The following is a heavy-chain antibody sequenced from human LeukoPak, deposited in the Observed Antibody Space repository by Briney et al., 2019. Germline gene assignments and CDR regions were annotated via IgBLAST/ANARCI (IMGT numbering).Heavy chain of an antibody. Sequence: GASVKVSCKTSGYTFTGYYMHWVRQAPGQGLEWMGWINPNSGGTNYAQKFQGRVTMTRDTSISTAYMELSRLRSDDTAVYYCARVSYYYGSGSYLGESHFDPWGQGTLVTVSS. D-gene: IGHD3-10*01. CDR2: INPNSGGT. V-gene: IGHV1-2*02. CDR3: ARVSYYYGSGSYLGESHFDP. J-gene: IGHJ5*02. CDR1: GYTFTGYY.